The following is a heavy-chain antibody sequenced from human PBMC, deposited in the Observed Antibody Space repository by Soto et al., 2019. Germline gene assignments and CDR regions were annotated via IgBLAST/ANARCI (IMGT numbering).Heavy chain of an antibody. Sequence: SETLSLTCTVSGGSISSGGYYWSWIRQHPGKGLEWIGYIYYSGSTYYNPSLKSRVTISVDTSKNQFSLKLSSVTAADTAVYYCAREKAYDGGGYLRGGLDVWGQGTRVTVS. J-gene: IGHJ6*02. CDR3: AREKAYDGGGYLRGGLDV. CDR2: IYYSGST. CDR1: GGSISSGGYY. D-gene: IGHD3-22*01. V-gene: IGHV4-31*02.